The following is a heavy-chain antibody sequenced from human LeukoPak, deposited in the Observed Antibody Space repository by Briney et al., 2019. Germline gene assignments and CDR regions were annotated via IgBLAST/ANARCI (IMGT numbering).Heavy chain of an antibody. CDR1: GGSISGYY. D-gene: IGHD2-2*02. J-gene: IGHJ4*02. V-gene: IGHV4-59*01. CDR2: IYYSGST. Sequence: PSETLSLTCTVSGGSISGYYCSWIRQPPGKGLEWIGYIYYSGSTNYNPSFKSRVTISVDTSKNQFSLKLSSVTAADTAVYYCARDSARYCSSTSCYTKGFDYWGQGTLVTVSS. CDR3: ARDSARYCSSTSCYTKGFDY.